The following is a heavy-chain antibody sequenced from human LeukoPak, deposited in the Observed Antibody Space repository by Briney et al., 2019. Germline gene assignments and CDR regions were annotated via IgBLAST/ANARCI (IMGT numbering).Heavy chain of an antibody. D-gene: IGHD3-16*01. CDR1: GFSFNRRG. CDR2: ISPRSETI. CDR3: ARIDGPTVFTYYMDL. J-gene: IGHJ6*03. V-gene: IGHV3-48*04. Sequence: PGESLRLSCATSGFSFNRRGMNWVRHPPGKGLEWVSYISPRSETIYYAESVKGRFTASRDDSKDSLYLQMHTLRAEDTAVYYCARIDGPTVFTYYMDLWGKGTTVTVAS.